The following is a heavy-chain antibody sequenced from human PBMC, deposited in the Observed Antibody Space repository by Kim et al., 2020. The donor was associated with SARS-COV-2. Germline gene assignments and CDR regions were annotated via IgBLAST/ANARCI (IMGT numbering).Heavy chain of an antibody. V-gene: IGHV3-23*01. CDR1: GFTFSIYG. CDR2: ITGSDGRT. Sequence: GGSLRLSCAASGFTFSIYGMSWVRQAPGKGLEWVSEITGSDGRTFYADSVKGRLTISRDNSKNMLYLEINSLRAEDTAVYFCVIMSGGAHFGRVEDYWGQGTLVTVSS. J-gene: IGHJ4*02. D-gene: IGHD3-16*01. CDR3: VIMSGGAHFGRVEDY.